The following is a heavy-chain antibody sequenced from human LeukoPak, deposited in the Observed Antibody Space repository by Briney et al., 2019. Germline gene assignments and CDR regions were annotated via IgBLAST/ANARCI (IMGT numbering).Heavy chain of an antibody. CDR2: INHSGST. CDR3: ARHKRLGIRRPAFDY. V-gene: IGHV4-34*01. D-gene: IGHD6-19*01. J-gene: IGHJ4*02. Sequence: PSETLSLTCTVSGGSISSYYWSWIRQPPGKGLEWIGEINHSGSTNYNPSLKSRVTISVDTSKNQFSLKLSSVTAADTAVYYCARHKRLGIRRPAFDYWGQGTLVTVSS. CDR1: GGSISSYY.